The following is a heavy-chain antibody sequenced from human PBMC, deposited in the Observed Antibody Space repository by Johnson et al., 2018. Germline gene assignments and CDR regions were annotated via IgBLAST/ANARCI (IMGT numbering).Heavy chain of an antibody. J-gene: IGHJ3*01. CDR1: GFPFPNYN. Sequence: VQLVESGGGLVKPGGSLRLSCAASGFPFPNYNMNWVRQAPGKGLEWVSSISSTGSYIYYADSVKGRFSISRDTAKNSLYLQMNSLRAEDTAVYYGARVRITLMVVANAAFDVWGQGTMVTVSS. V-gene: IGHV3-21*01. CDR2: ISSTGSYI. CDR3: ARVRITLMVVANAAFDV. D-gene: IGHD3-22*01.